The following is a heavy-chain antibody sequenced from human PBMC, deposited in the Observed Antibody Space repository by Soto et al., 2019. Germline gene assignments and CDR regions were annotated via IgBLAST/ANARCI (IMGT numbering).Heavy chain of an antibody. CDR1: GYTFTNYY. V-gene: IGHV1-46*01. CDR3: ASPNWAGQDAFDI. CDR2: INPTGDST. D-gene: IGHD1-1*01. Sequence: ASVKVSCKASGYTFTNYYVHWVRQAPGEGLEWMGMINPTGDSTTYAQKFQGRVTMTRDTSTSTVYMELYTLRSEDTAVYYCASPNWAGQDAFDIWGQGTRVTASS. J-gene: IGHJ3*02.